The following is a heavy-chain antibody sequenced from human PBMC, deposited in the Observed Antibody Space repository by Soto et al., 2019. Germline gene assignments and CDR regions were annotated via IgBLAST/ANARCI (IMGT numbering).Heavy chain of an antibody. D-gene: IGHD1-1*01. J-gene: IGHJ6*02. CDR3: ARDSQYNWNDEFYYGMDV. V-gene: IGHV1-18*01. Sequence: QVQLVQSGAEVKKPGASVKVSCKASGYTFTSYGISWVRQAPGQGLEWMGWISAYNGNTNYAQKLQGRVTMTTDTAAGTAYMELRSLRSDDTAVYYCARDSQYNWNDEFYYGMDVWGQGTTVTVSS. CDR1: GYTFTSYG. CDR2: ISAYNGNT.